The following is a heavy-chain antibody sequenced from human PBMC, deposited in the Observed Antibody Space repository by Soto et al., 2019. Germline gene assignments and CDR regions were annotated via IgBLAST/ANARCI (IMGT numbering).Heavy chain of an antibody. V-gene: IGHV3-72*01. J-gene: IGHJ5*02. CDR3: ASVDSSWVLDA. Sequence: GGCLRVPCAAAGGTCSDHYVDCVRQEQGKGLEWDGGTRNKANSHTTEYAASVKGRFTIARDGSNNSKYVQKNSLKTEGAAGYYCASVDSSWVLDARRQRTLVTASS. CDR1: GGTCSDHY. CDR2: TRNKANSHTT. D-gene: IGHD3-16*01.